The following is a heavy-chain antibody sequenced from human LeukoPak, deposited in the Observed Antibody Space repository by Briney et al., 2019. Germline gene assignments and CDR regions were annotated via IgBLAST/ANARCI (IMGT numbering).Heavy chain of an antibody. V-gene: IGHV3-30*07. CDR3: ARDRTPNWSAYSNPTFHY. Sequence: GRSLRLSCAGSGFNFRTYALHWVRQAPGKGLEWMTVISFDGSDRHYADSVKGRFTISRDNSKNTLYLQLNSLRAEDTAVYYCARDRTPNWSAYSNPTFHYWGQGTLVTVSS. CDR1: GFNFRTYA. D-gene: IGHD4-11*01. J-gene: IGHJ4*02. CDR2: ISFDGSDR.